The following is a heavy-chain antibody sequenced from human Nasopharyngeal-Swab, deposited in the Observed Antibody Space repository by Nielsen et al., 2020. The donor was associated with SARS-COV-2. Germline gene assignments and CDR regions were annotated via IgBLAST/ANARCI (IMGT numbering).Heavy chain of an antibody. J-gene: IGHJ1*01. Sequence: GESLKISCAASGFTFSNYGMHWVRQAPGKGLEWVALISYDGSNEYCADSVKGRFTISRDNSKNTLYLQMNSLRAEDTAVYYCAKDGPYYYDSSGYRAEYFQHWGQGTLVTVSS. CDR1: GFTFSNYG. CDR2: ISYDGSNE. V-gene: IGHV3-30*18. D-gene: IGHD3-22*01. CDR3: AKDGPYYYDSSGYRAEYFQH.